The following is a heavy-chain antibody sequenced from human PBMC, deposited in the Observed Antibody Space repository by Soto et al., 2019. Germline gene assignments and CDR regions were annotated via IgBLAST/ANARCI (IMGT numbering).Heavy chain of an antibody. Sequence: QVQLHESGPGLVKPSETLSLTCTVSAGSVSSGSYYWSWIRQPPGKGLEWIGYIYYSVSTNYNPSLKSRVTISVDTSKNQFSLKVSSVTAADTAVYYCASYSSGWYDVIYWGQGTLVTVSS. CDR3: ASYSSGWYDVIY. CDR1: AGSVSSGSYY. CDR2: IYYSVST. V-gene: IGHV4-61*01. D-gene: IGHD6-19*01. J-gene: IGHJ4*02.